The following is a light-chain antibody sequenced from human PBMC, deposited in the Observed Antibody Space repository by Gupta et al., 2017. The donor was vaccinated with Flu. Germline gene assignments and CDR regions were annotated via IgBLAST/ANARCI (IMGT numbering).Light chain of an antibody. CDR1: QSVSSN. J-gene: IGKJ4*02. Sequence: ELVMTQSPATLSVPPRERATLPCRASQSVSSNLAWYQQKPGQAPRLLIYGASTRATGIPARFSGSGSGTEFTLTISSLQSEDFAVYYCQQYNNWPPLTFGGGTKVEIK. CDR3: QQYNNWPPLT. CDR2: GAS. V-gene: IGKV3-15*01.